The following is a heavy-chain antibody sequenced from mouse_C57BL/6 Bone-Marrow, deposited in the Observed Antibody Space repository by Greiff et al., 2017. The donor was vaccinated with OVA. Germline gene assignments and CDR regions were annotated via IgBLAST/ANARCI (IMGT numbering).Heavy chain of an antibody. Sequence: VQLQQPGAELVMPGASVKLSCKASGYTFTSYWMHWVKQRPGQGLEWIGEIDPSDSYTNYNQKFKGKSTLTVDKSSSTAYMQLSSLTSEDSAVYYCARSGSSFGGYFDVWGTGTTLTVSS. CDR3: ARSGSSFGGYFDV. CDR1: GYTFTSYW. J-gene: IGHJ1*03. D-gene: IGHD1-1*01. CDR2: IDPSDSYT. V-gene: IGHV1-69*01.